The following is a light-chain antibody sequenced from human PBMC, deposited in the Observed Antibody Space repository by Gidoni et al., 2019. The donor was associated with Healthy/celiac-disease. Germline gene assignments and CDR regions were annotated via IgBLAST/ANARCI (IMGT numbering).Light chain of an antibody. CDR1: SSDVVIYNL. CDR2: EVS. J-gene: IGLJ2*01. V-gene: IGLV2-23*02. Sequence: QSALTQPASVSGSPGQSITISCTGTSSDVVIYNLVSWYQQHPGKAPKLMIYEVSKRPSGVSNRFSGSKSGNTASLTISGLQAEDEADYYCCSYAGSSTFVVFGGGTKLTVL. CDR3: CSYAGSSTFVV.